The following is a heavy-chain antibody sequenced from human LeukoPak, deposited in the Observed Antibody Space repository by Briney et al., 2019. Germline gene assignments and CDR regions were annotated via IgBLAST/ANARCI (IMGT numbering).Heavy chain of an antibody. V-gene: IGHV3-23*01. CDR3: AKDRGPYDSSGYLAY. Sequence: GGSLRLSCAASGFTFSSYGMSWVRQAPGKGLEWVSAISGSGGSTYYADSVKGRFTISRDNPKNTLYLQMNSLRAEDTAVYYCAKDRGPYDSSGYLAYWGQGTLVTVSS. J-gene: IGHJ4*02. CDR1: GFTFSSYG. CDR2: ISGSGGST. D-gene: IGHD3-22*01.